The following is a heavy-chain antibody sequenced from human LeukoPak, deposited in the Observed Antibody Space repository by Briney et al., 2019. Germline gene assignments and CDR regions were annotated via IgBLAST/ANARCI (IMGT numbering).Heavy chain of an antibody. CDR3: ARDSHYYGSGKYGMDV. V-gene: IGHV3-53*01. Sequence: GGSLRLSCAASGFTVSSNYMSWVRQAPGKGLEWVSVIYTGGSTYYADSVKGRFTISRDSSKNTLYLQMNSLRAEDTAVYYCARDSHYYGSGKYGMDVWGQGTTVTVSS. CDR1: GFTVSSNY. CDR2: IYTGGST. J-gene: IGHJ6*02. D-gene: IGHD3-10*01.